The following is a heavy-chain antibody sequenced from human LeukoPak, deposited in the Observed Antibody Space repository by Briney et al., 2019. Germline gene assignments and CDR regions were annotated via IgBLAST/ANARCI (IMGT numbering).Heavy chain of an antibody. CDR2: SHPINSDT. J-gene: IGHJ5*01. Sequence: GESLKISCKGSGYCFTSYWIDWVRQMPGKGLEWMGISHPINSDTKYSPSFQVQVTISADKSSSSAYLQWNSLRASGTAMYYCSRHQYYYDSSGNYGWFASWGQGTLVTVSS. CDR1: GYCFTSYW. CDR3: SRHQYYYDSSGNYGWFAS. V-gene: IGHV5-51*01. D-gene: IGHD3-22*01.